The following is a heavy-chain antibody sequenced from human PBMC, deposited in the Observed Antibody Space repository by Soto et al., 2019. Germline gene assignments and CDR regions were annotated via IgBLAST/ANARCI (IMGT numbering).Heavy chain of an antibody. CDR2: VHKNGDSE. J-gene: IGHJ6*02. V-gene: IGHV3-64D*08. CDR3: VRDLFGMDV. Sequence: GGSLRLSCSASGFTFSDLAMHWVRQAPGRDLEYVSIVHKNGDSEYFTDSVKGRFTSSRDNSKNTLYLQMSSLRTDDTAIYYCVRDLFGMDVWGPGTTVTVS. CDR1: GFTFSDLA.